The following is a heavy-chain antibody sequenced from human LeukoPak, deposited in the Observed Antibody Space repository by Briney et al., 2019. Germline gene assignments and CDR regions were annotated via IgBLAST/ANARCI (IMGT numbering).Heavy chain of an antibody. CDR1: GFTFSSYA. V-gene: IGHV3-30-3*01. CDR3: ARGRCSSTSCYTYTYYYYYGMDV. D-gene: IGHD2-2*02. Sequence: PGGSLRLSCAASGFTFSSYAMHWVRQAPDKGLEWVAVISYDGSNKYYADSVKGRFTISRDNSKNTLYLQMNSLRAEDTAVYYCARGRCSSTSCYTYTYYYYYGMDVWGQGTTVTHSS. J-gene: IGHJ6*02. CDR2: ISYDGSNK.